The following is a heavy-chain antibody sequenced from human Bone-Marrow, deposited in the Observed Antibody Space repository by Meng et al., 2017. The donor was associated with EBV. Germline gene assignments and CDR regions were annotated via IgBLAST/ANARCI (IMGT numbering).Heavy chain of an antibody. J-gene: IGHJ4*01. CDR1: GFSLSARRVS. CDR3: VHKKESTAFYFDY. Sequence: QITLKESCTTLVKPPQTLTLTCNFSGFSLSARRVSVGWIRQPPGKALEWLANIYWDDDQRYSPSLKSRLSITKDTSKNQVVLTMTNMDPVDTATYFCVHKKESTAFYFDYWGHGTLVTVFS. V-gene: IGHV2-5*02. CDR2: IYWDDDQ.